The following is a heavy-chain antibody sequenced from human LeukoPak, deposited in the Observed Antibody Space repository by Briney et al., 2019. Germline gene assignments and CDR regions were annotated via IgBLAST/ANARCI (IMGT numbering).Heavy chain of an antibody. V-gene: IGHV1-8*01. CDR1: GYTFTSYD. Sequence: ASVKVSCKASGYTFTSYDINWVRQATGQGFEWMGWMNPNSGNTGYAQKFQGRVTMTRNTSISTAYMELSSLRSEDTAVYYCARVGLDYDFWSGYYPPHYYYYGMDVWGQGTTVTVSS. J-gene: IGHJ6*02. D-gene: IGHD3-3*01. CDR3: ARVGLDYDFWSGYYPPHYYYYGMDV. CDR2: MNPNSGNT.